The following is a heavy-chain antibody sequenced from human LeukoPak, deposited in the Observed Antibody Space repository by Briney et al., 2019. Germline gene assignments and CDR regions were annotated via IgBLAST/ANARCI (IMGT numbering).Heavy chain of an antibody. Sequence: SVKVSCKASGGTFISYAISWVRQAPGQGLEWMGGIIPIFGTANYAQKFQGRVTITADESTSTAYMELSSLRSEDTAVYYCARDFCSSTSCYRLPYYGMDVWGQGTTVTVSS. J-gene: IGHJ6*02. CDR2: IIPIFGTA. D-gene: IGHD2-2*01. CDR3: ARDFCSSTSCYRLPYYGMDV. V-gene: IGHV1-69*13. CDR1: GGTFISYA.